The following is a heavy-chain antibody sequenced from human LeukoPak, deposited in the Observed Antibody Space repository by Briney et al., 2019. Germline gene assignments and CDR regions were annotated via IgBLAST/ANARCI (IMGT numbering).Heavy chain of an antibody. Sequence: GGSLRLSCAASGFSFRSYGVHWVRQAPGKGLEWVAFIRYDGIIKYYADSVKGRFTISRDDSKNTLYLQMNSLRVEDTAVYYCGKGGSSSWDYFDYWGQGTLVTVSS. CDR3: GKGGSSSWDYFDY. V-gene: IGHV3-30*02. CDR2: IRYDGIIK. CDR1: GFSFRSYG. D-gene: IGHD6-13*01. J-gene: IGHJ4*02.